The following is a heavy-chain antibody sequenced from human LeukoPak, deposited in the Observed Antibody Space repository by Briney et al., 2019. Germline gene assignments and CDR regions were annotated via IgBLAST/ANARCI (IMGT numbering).Heavy chain of an antibody. V-gene: IGHV3-64*04. Sequence: PGGSLRLSCSASGFXFSRYAMHWVRQAPGKGLEYVSAISSNGGSTYYADSVKGRFTISRDNSKNTLYLQMNSLRAEDTAVYYCARAPYGDYAEDFDYWGQGTLVTVSS. CDR1: GFXFSRYA. CDR2: ISSNGGST. J-gene: IGHJ4*02. D-gene: IGHD4-17*01. CDR3: ARAPYGDYAEDFDY.